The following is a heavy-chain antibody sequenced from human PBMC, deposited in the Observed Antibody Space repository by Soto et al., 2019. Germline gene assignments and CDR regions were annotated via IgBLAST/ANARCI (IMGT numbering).Heavy chain of an antibody. D-gene: IGHD6-13*01. CDR3: ARRSSSWYGGFDY. J-gene: IGHJ4*02. Sequence: VQLVETGGGLIQPGGSLRLSCAASGFTVSSNYMSWVRQAPGKGLEWVSVIYSGVSTYYADSVKGRFTISRDNSKNTLYLQLNSRSAVDTAVYYCARRSSSWYGGFDYWGQGTLVSVCS. V-gene: IGHV3-53*02. CDR2: IYSGVST. CDR1: GFTVSSNY.